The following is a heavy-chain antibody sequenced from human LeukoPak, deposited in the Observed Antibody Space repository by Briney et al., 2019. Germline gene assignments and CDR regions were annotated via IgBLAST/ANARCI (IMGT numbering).Heavy chain of an antibody. J-gene: IGHJ6*03. CDR2: INHGGST. CDR3: ARDSQYTPSSIYYYYYTNV. D-gene: IGHD2-2*02. V-gene: IGHV4-34*01. Sequence: SELLSLTCGVYDGSSSGYYCSWIRLPPGKGQGRIGNINHGGSTNYNPSLKSRVTISVDTSKNQFSLQLTSVSAADMAVYFCARDSQYTPSSIYYYYYTNVWGKGTTVTV. CDR1: DGSSSGYY.